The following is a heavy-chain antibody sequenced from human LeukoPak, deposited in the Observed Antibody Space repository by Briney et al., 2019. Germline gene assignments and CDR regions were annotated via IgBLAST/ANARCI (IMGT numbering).Heavy chain of an antibody. CDR3: ARVFGAYDSIDC. V-gene: IGHV3-7*01. CDR2: IKQDGSEA. D-gene: IGHD5-12*01. Sequence: PGGPLRLSCAASGVRLRGYRMSWVRPAPGEGVEWVANIKQDGSEAHYATPVKGRVTISRDNAQSSRYLQMNGLRAEETAVYYCARVFGAYDSIDCWGQGTLVTVS. J-gene: IGHJ4*02. CDR1: GVRLRGYR.